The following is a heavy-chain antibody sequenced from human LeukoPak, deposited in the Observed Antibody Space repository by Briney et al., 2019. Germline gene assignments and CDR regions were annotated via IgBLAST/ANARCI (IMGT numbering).Heavy chain of an antibody. D-gene: IGHD3-22*01. V-gene: IGHV4-59*11. CDR2: INYREYT. CDR1: GGSISSHY. Sequence: SETLSLTCTVSGGSISSHYWTWIRQPPGKGLEWIGYINYREYTNYNPSLKSQVAISVDMSKNQFSLKLISVTAADTAVYYCARRYRGDSSNWDWFDPWGQGTLVTVSS. CDR3: ARRYRGDSSNWDWFDP. J-gene: IGHJ5*02.